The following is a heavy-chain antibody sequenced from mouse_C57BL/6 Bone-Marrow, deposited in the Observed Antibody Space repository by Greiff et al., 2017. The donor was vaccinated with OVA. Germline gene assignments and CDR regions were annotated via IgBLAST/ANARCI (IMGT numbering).Heavy chain of an antibody. CDR2: IYPGSGNT. CDR1: GYTFTDYY. J-gene: IGHJ4*01. D-gene: IGHD2-3*01. CDR3: ARVTTYYYAMDY. V-gene: IGHV1-76*01. Sequence: VQLQQSGAELVRPGASVKLSCKASGYTFTDYYINWVKQRPGQGLEWIARIYPGSGNTYYNEKFKGKATLTAEKSSSTAYMQLSSLTSEDSAVYFCARVTTYYYAMDYWGQGTSVTVSS.